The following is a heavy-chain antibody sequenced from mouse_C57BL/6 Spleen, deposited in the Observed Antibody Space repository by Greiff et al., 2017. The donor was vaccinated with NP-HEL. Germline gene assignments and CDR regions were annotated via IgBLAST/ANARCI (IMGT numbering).Heavy chain of an antibody. CDR3: ARDNYGSSFDY. Sequence: EVKLMESGGGLVKPGGSLKLSCAASGFTFSSYAMSWVRQTPEKRLEWVATISDGGSYTYYPDNVKGRFTISRDNAKNNLYLQMSHRKNEDTAMYKGARDNYGSSFDYGGQGTTLTVSS. CDR2: ISDGGSYT. V-gene: IGHV5-4*01. D-gene: IGHD1-1*01. J-gene: IGHJ2*01. CDR1: GFTFSSYA.